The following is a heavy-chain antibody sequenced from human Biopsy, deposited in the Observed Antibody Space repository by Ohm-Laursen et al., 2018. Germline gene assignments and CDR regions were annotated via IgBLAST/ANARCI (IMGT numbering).Heavy chain of an antibody. CDR1: GDSVTKYY. J-gene: IGHJ4*02. CDR2: ISSGGRA. D-gene: IGHD3-3*01. CDR3: ARERQFRFLEGAFDY. V-gene: IGHV4-59*02. Sequence: GTLSLTCTVSGDSVTKYYWSWIRQPPGKGLQVIGYISSGGRAKYNPSLKSRLTISLDTSKNQLSLRLSSVTAADSAIYYCARERQFRFLEGAFDYWGQGILATVSS.